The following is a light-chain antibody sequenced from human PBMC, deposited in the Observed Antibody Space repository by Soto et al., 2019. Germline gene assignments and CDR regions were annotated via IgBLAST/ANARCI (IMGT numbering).Light chain of an antibody. J-gene: IGKJ5*01. Sequence: EIVLTKSPGTLSLSPGERATLSCWASQSVSNNYLAWYQQKPGQAPRLLIYGASSRVTGIPARFSGSGSGTDFTLTIRRLETEDFAVYSCQQYGSSSITIGQGKRLETK. V-gene: IGKV3-20*01. CDR3: QQYGSSSIT. CDR1: QSVSNNY. CDR2: GAS.